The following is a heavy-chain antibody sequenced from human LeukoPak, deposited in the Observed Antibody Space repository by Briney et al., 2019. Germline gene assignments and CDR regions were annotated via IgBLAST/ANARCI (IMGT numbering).Heavy chain of an antibody. J-gene: IGHJ4*02. CDR1: GGSISSYY. CDR2: IYYSGST. V-gene: IGHV4-59*01. Sequence: SETLSLTCTVSGGSISSYYWSWIRQPPGKGLEWIGYIYYSGSTNYNPSLKSRVTISVDTSKNQFSLKLSSVTAADTAVYYCARGRGRSSGPYYFDYWGQGTLVTVSS. D-gene: IGHD6-19*01. CDR3: ARGRGRSSGPYYFDY.